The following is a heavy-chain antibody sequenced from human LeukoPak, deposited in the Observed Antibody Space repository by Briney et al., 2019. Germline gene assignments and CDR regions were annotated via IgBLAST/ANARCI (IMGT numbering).Heavy chain of an antibody. CDR3: ARDYCSSTSCLFDY. CDR1: GYTFTGYH. V-gene: IGHV1-2*06. CDR2: INPNSGDT. D-gene: IGHD2-2*01. Sequence: GASVAVSCKASGYTFTGYHMYWVRQAPGQGLEWMGRINPNSGDTNYAQKFQGRVTMTRDTSISTAYMELSRLRSDDTAVFYCARDYCSSTSCLFDYWGQGTLVTVSS. J-gene: IGHJ4*02.